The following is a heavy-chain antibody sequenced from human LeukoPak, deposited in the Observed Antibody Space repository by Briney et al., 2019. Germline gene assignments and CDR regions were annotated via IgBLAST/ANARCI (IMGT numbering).Heavy chain of an antibody. Sequence: SETLSLTCAVYGGSFSGYYWSWIRQPPGKGLEWIGEVNHSGSTNYNPSLKSRVTISVDTSKNQFSLKLSSVTAADTAVYYCARFQEDGGNSGVIYWGQGTLVTVSS. V-gene: IGHV4-34*01. CDR2: VNHSGST. CDR3: ARFQEDGGNSGVIY. CDR1: GGSFSGYY. D-gene: IGHD4-23*01. J-gene: IGHJ4*02.